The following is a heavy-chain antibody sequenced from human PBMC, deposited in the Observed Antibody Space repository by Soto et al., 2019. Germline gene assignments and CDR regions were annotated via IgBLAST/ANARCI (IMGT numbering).Heavy chain of an antibody. J-gene: IGHJ6*02. CDR2: IWYDGSNK. CDR3: ARDRLRFLADYYYYGMDV. CDR1: GFTFSSYG. Sequence: LRLSCAASGFTFSSYGMHWVRQAPGKGLEWVAVIWYDGSNKYYADSVKGRFTISRDNSKNTLYLQMNSLRAEDTAVYYCARDRLRFLADYYYYGMDVWGQGTTVTVSS. V-gene: IGHV3-33*01. D-gene: IGHD3-3*01.